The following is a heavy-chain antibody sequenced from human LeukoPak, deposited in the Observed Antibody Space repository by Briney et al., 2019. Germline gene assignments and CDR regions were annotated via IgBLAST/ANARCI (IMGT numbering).Heavy chain of an antibody. CDR1: GYTFTSYY. J-gene: IGHJ5*02. CDR3: ARDTRESDSFDP. Sequence: ASVKVSCKASGYTFTSYYMHWVRQAPGQGLEWIAIINPSGGSTSYAQKFQGRVTMTRDTSTSTVYMELSSLRSEDTAVYYCARDTRESDSFDPWGQGTLVTVSS. D-gene: IGHD3-3*01. CDR2: INPSGGST. V-gene: IGHV1-46*01.